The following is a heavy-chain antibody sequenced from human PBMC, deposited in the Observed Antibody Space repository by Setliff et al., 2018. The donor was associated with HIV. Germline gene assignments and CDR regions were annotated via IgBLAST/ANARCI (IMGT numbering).Heavy chain of an antibody. CDR3: ARGRGRYYDSRSYLDY. CDR1: GYSFTNYY. CDR2: INPKSGGI. D-gene: IGHD3-22*01. Sequence: ASVKVSCKASGYSFTNYYIHWVRQAPGQGLEWMGRINPKSGGINYAQKFQGRVTLTRDTSISTAYMELSRLRSEDTAVYYCARGRGRYYDSRSYLDYWGQGTLVTVSS. J-gene: IGHJ4*02. V-gene: IGHV1-2*06.